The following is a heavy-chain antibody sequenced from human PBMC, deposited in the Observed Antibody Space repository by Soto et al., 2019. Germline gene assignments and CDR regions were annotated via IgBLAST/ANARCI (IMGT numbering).Heavy chain of an antibody. J-gene: IGHJ6*02. V-gene: IGHV3-30-3*01. CDR1: GFTFSSYA. D-gene: IGHD2-8*01. CDR3: ARDCTGSYGMDV. Sequence: GGSLRLSCAASGFTFSSYAMHWVRQAPGKGLEWVAVISYDGSNKYYADSVKGRFTISRDNSKNTLYLQMNSLRAEDTAVYYCARDCTGSYGMDVWGQGTTVTVSS. CDR2: ISYDGSNK.